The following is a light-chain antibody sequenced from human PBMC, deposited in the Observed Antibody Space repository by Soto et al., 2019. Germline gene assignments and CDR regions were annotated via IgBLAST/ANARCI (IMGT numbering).Light chain of an antibody. Sequence: EIVLTQSPVTLSLSPGERATLSCRASQSVSGYLAWYQQKPGQAPRLLMYDASNRATGIPARFSGSGSGTDYTLTISSLEPEDFAVYYCQQRTNWPLGLTFGGGTKVEIK. V-gene: IGKV3-11*01. CDR1: QSVSGY. CDR3: QQRTNWPLGLT. J-gene: IGKJ4*01. CDR2: DAS.